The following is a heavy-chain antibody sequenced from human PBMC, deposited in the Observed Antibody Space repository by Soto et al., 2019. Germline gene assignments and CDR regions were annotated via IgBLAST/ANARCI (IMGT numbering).Heavy chain of an antibody. D-gene: IGHD6-19*01. CDR2: INHSGST. CDR1: GGSFSGYY. Sequence: SETLSLTCAVYGGSFSGYYWSWIRQPPGKGLEWIGEINHSGSTNYNPSLKSRVTISVDTSKNQFSLKLSSVTAADTAVYYCAREPGIAVAGTVWFDPWGQGTLVTVS. V-gene: IGHV4-34*01. J-gene: IGHJ5*02. CDR3: AREPGIAVAGTVWFDP.